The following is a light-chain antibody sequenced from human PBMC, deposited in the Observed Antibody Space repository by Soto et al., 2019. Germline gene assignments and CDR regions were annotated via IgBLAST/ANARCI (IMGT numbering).Light chain of an antibody. J-gene: IGKJ2*01. CDR2: GAS. CDR3: QQYGSSPMYT. Sequence: EIVWTQSPGTLSLSPGERATLSCRASQSVSSSYLAWYQQKPGQAPRLLIYGASSSATGIPDRFSGSGSGTDFTLTISRLEPEDFAVYYCQQYGSSPMYTFGQGTKLEIK. V-gene: IGKV3-20*01. CDR1: QSVSSSY.